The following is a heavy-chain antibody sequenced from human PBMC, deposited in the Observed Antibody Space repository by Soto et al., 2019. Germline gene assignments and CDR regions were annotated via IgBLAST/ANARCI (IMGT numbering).Heavy chain of an antibody. CDR1: GYSFTSYW. D-gene: IGHD2-15*01. V-gene: IGHV5-51*01. J-gene: IGHJ3*02. CDR3: AAGYCSCGSCYRFGFQI. Sequence: PGESLKISWEGSGYSFTSYWIGWVRQMPGKGLEWMGIIYPGDSDTRYSPSFQGQVTISADKSISTAYLQWSSLKASDTAMYYCAAGYCSCGSCYRFGFQIWGQRTMVPVSS. CDR2: IYPGDSDT.